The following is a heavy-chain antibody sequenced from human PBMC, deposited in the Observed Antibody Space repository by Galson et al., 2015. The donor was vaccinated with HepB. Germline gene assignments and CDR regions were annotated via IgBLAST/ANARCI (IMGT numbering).Heavy chain of an antibody. D-gene: IGHD6-13*01. J-gene: IGHJ4*02. CDR2: ISSNGGST. CDR1: GFTFSCYA. CDR3: VKDRHSSSWYYYFDY. Sequence: SLRLSCAASGFTFSCYAMHWVRQAPGKGLEYVSAISSNGGSTYYADSVKGRFTISRDNSKNTQYLQMSSLRAEDTAVYYCVKDRHSSSWYYYFDYWGQGTLVTVSS. V-gene: IGHV3-64D*06.